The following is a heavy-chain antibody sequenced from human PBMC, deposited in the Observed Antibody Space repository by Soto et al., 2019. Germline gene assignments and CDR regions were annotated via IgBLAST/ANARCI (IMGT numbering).Heavy chain of an antibody. CDR1: GGTFSSYA. Sequence: QVQLVQSGAEVKKPGSSVKVSCKASGGTFSSYAISWVRQAPGQGLEWMGGIIPIFGTANYAQKFQGRVTITADESTSTAYMELSGLRSEDTAVYYCARVRESSSWQTYDYWGQGTLVTVSS. V-gene: IGHV1-69*01. J-gene: IGHJ4*02. CDR3: ARVRESSSWQTYDY. D-gene: IGHD6-13*01. CDR2: IIPIFGTA.